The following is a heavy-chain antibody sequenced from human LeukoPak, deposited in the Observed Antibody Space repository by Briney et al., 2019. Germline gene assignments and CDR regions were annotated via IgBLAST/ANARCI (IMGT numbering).Heavy chain of an antibody. V-gene: IGHV3-48*01. J-gene: IGHJ4*02. CDR1: GFTFTTYM. CDR3: VRELAY. CDR2: ISSDGGAI. Sequence: PGGSLRLSCAASGFTFTTYMMNWVRQTPGKGLEWVSYISSDGGAIYHADSVEGRFTISRDNAQTSLYLQMNNLSAEDTLVYYCVRELAYWGERALVTVSS.